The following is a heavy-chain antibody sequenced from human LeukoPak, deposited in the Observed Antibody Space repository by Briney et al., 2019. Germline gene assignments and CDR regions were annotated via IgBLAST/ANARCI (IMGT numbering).Heavy chain of an antibody. CDR1: GFTFSSYE. J-gene: IGHJ4*02. D-gene: IGHD6-19*01. V-gene: IGHV3-48*03. Sequence: PGGSLRLSCAASGFTFSSYEMNWVRQAPGKGLEWVSFISTSGTTIYYTDSVKGRFTISRDNAKNSLYLQMNSLRAEDTAIYHCTFNSGWSGVFDYWGQGTLVTVSS. CDR2: ISTSGTTI. CDR3: TFNSGWSGVFDY.